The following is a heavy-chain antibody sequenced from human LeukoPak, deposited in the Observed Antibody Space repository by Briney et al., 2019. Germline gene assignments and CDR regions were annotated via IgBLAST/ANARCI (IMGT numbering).Heavy chain of an antibody. V-gene: IGHV3-15*01. CDR1: GFTFSNAW. J-gene: IGHJ4*02. Sequence: PGRSLRLSCAASGFTFSNAWMSWVRQAPGKGLEWVGRIKSKTDGGTTGYAAPVKGRFTISRDDSKNTLYLQMNSLKTEDTAVYYCTTESIAAAGYFDYWGQGTLVTVSS. CDR3: TTESIAAAGYFDY. CDR2: IKSKTDGGTT. D-gene: IGHD6-13*01.